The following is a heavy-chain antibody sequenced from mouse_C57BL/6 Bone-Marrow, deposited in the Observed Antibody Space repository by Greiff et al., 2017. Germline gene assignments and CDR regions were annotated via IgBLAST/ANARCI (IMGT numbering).Heavy chain of an antibody. CDR2: INPGSGGT. CDR1: GYAFTNYL. V-gene: IGHV1-54*01. J-gene: IGHJ4*01. CDR3: ARYGYYGDY. Sequence: VQLQQSGAELVRPGTSVKVSCKASGYAFTNYLIEWVKQRPGQGLEWIGVINPGSGGTNYNEKFKGKATLTADKSSSTAYMQLSSLTSDDSAVYCCARYGYYGDYWGQGTSVTVSS. D-gene: IGHD1-1*01.